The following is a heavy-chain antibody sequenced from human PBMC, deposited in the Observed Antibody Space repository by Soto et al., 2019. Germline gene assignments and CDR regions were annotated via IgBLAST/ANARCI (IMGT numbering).Heavy chain of an antibody. CDR2: IYYSGST. CDR3: VIEKSHLMGPGFGT. CDR1: CGSISSYY. Sequence: SQNLSLTCTVSCGSISSYYWSWIRQPPGKGLEWIGYIYYSGSTNYNPSLKSRVTISVDTSKNQFSLKLSSVTAADTAVYYCVIEKSHLMGPGFGTCGQGSLVTVYS. D-gene: IGHD3-16*01. V-gene: IGHV4-59*01. J-gene: IGHJ5*02.